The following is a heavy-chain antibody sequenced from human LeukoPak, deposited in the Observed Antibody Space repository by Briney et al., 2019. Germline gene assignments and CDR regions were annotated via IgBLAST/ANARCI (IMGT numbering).Heavy chain of an antibody. CDR3: ARAYYESSAYRHAVYFDH. CDR2: INPSDDST. J-gene: IGHJ4*02. V-gene: IGHV1-46*02. D-gene: IGHD3-22*01. CDR1: GYTFNSSY. Sequence: ASVKVSCKASGYTFNSSYMHWVRQAPGQGLEWMGIINPSDDSTRYAQKFQGRVTMTKDTSTNTVYMHLSSLSSDDTAVYYCARAYYESSAYRHAVYFDHWGKGTLVTVSS.